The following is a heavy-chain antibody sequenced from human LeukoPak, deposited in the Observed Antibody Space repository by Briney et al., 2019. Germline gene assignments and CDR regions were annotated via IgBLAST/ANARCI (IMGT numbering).Heavy chain of an antibody. Sequence: PSETLSLTCAVYGGSFSGYYWSWIRQPPGKGLEWIGYIYYSGSTNYNPSLKSRVTISVDTSKNQFSLKLSPVTAADTAVYYCARGWLKNGYYYYGMDVWGQGATVTVSS. CDR2: IYYSGST. V-gene: IGHV4-59*01. CDR1: GGSFSGYY. CDR3: ARGWLKNGYYYYGMDV. D-gene: IGHD3-22*01. J-gene: IGHJ6*02.